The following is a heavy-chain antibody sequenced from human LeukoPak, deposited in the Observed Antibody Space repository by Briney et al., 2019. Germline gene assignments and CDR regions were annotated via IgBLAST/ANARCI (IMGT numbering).Heavy chain of an antibody. D-gene: IGHD2-2*01. CDR1: GFTFSSYS. CDR2: ISSSSSTI. V-gene: IGHV3-48*01. CDR3: AREGSTSMDV. Sequence: GGSLRLSCASSGFTFSSYSMNWVRQAPGKGLEWVSYISSSSSTIYYADSVKGRFTISRDNAKNSLYLQMNSLRAEDTAAYYCAREGSTSMDVWGKGTTVTVSS. J-gene: IGHJ6*04.